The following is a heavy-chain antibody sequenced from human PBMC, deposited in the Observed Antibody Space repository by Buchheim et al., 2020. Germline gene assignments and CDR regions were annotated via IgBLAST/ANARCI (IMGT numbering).Heavy chain of an antibody. CDR2: IYYSGST. CDR1: GGSISSGGYY. V-gene: IGHV4-31*03. CDR3: ARSVVLWREAAHPGPFDY. J-gene: IGHJ4*02. Sequence: QVQLQESGPGLVKPSQTLSLTCTVSGGSISSGGYYWSWIRQHPGKGLEWIGYIYYSGSTYYNSSLKSRVTISVDTPKNQFSLKLSSMTAADTAVYYCARSVVLWREAAHPGPFDYWGQGTL. D-gene: IGHD2-21*01.